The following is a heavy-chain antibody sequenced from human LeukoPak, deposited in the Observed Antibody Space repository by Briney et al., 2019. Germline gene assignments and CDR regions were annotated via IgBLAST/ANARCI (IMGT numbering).Heavy chain of an antibody. CDR1: GGSISSYY. Sequence: SETLSLTCTVSGGSISSYYWSWIRQPPGKGLEWIGYIYYSGSTNYNPSLKSRVTISVDTSKNQFSLKLSSATAADTAVYYCARGIDDYSNYFDYWGQGTLVTVSS. CDR2: IYYSGST. V-gene: IGHV4-59*08. D-gene: IGHD4-11*01. J-gene: IGHJ4*02. CDR3: ARGIDDYSNYFDY.